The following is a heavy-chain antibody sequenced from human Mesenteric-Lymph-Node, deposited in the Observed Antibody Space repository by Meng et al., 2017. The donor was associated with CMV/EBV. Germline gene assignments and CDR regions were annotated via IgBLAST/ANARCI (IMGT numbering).Heavy chain of an antibody. V-gene: IGHV3-21*01. Sequence: GGSLRLSCAASGFTFSDYSMNWVRQTPGKGLEWVSYISSSGDYIYYADSVKGRFTISRDNAKNSLYLQMNSLRADDTAIYYCAREHWLVKSFDYWGHGTLVTVSS. CDR1: GFTFSDYS. J-gene: IGHJ4*01. CDR2: ISSSGDYI. D-gene: IGHD6-19*01. CDR3: AREHWLVKSFDY.